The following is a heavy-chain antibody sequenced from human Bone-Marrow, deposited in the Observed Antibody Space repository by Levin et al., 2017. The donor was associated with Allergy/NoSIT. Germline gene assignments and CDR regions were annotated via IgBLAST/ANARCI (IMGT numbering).Heavy chain of an antibody. Sequence: GESLKISCAASGFTFSSYGMHWVRQAPGKGLEWVAVISYDGSNKYYADSVKGRFTISRDNSKNTLYLQMNSLRAEDTAVYYCAKDLAALIKYGMDVWGQGTTVTVSS. CDR2: ISYDGSNK. D-gene: IGHD6-13*01. CDR3: AKDLAALIKYGMDV. CDR1: GFTFSSYG. J-gene: IGHJ6*02. V-gene: IGHV3-30*18.